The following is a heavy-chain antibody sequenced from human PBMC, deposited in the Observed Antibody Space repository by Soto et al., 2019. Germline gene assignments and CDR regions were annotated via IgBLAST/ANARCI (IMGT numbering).Heavy chain of an antibody. CDR3: ARDLVFGVRGVRFNHYGMDV. Sequence: GGSLRLSCAASGFTFSDYYMSWIRQAPGKGLEWVSYISSSSSYTNYADSVKGRFTISRDNAKNSLCLQMNSLRAEDTALYYCARDLVFGVRGVRFNHYGMDVCGQGATVTVS. D-gene: IGHD3-10*01. V-gene: IGHV3-11*06. J-gene: IGHJ6*02. CDR2: ISSSSSYT. CDR1: GFTFSDYY.